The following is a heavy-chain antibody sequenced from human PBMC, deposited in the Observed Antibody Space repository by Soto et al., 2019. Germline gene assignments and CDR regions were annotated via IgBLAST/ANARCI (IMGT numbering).Heavy chain of an antibody. CDR3: ARGSYGDYLDY. D-gene: IGHD4-17*01. J-gene: IGHJ4*02. Sequence: QVQLVQSGAEVKKPGSSVKVSCKASGGTFSSYTISWVRQAPGQGLEWMGRIIPILGIANYAQKFQGRVTITADKSTSTAYKELSSLRSEETAVYYCARGSYGDYLDYWGQGTLVTVSS. CDR1: GGTFSSYT. CDR2: IIPILGIA. V-gene: IGHV1-69*02.